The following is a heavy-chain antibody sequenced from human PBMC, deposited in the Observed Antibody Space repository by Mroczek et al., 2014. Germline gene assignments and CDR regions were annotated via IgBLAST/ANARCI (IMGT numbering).Heavy chain of an antibody. CDR3: AKXTSDIVVVPAATGADYYYGMDV. Sequence: QVQLVQSGGGVVQPGRSLRLSCAASGFTFSSYGMHWVRQAPGKGLEWVAVISYDGSNKYYADSVKGRFTISRDNSKNTLYLQMNSLRAEDTAVYYCAKXTSDIVVVPAATGADYYYGMDVVGPRDPRSPVSS. D-gene: IGHD2-2*01. CDR1: GFTFSSYG. J-gene: IGHJ6*02. CDR2: ISYDGSNK. V-gene: IGHV3-30*18.